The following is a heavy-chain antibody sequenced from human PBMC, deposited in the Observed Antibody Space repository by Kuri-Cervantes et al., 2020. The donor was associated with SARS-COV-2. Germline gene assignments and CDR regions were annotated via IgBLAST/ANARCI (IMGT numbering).Heavy chain of an antibody. CDR2: IYHSGGT. CDR3: ARSTIFGALDY. Sequence: SCAVSGGSISSGGYSWSWIRQPPGKGLEWIGYIYHSGGTYYNPSLKSRVTISVDRSKNQFSLKLSSVTAADTAVYYCARSTIFGALDYWGQGTLVTVSS. CDR1: GGSISSGGYS. D-gene: IGHD3-3*01. V-gene: IGHV4-30-2*01. J-gene: IGHJ4*02.